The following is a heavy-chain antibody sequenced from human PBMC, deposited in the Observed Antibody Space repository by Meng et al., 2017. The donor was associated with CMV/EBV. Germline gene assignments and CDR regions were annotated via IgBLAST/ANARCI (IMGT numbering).Heavy chain of an antibody. CDR3: ARARLGSGYPYYYYYGMDV. Sequence: SETLFLTCAVYGGSFSGYYWSWIRQPPGKGLEWIGEINHSGSTNYNPSLKSRVTISVDTSKNQFSLKLSSVTAADTAVYYCARARLGSGYPYYYYYGMDVWGQGTTVTVSS. CDR2: INHSGST. V-gene: IGHV4-34*01. J-gene: IGHJ6*02. CDR1: GGSFSGYY. D-gene: IGHD3-3*01.